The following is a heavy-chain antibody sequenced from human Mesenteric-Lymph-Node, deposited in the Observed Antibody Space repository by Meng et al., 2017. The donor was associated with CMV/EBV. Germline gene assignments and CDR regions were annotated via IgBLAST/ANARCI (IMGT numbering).Heavy chain of an antibody. CDR3: ARYPRYEKVAGTTDY. CDR2: IYYSGST. J-gene: IGHJ4*02. V-gene: IGHV4-39*07. D-gene: IGHD6-19*01. CDR1: GGSISSSSYY. Sequence: ESLKISCTVSGGSISSSSYYWGWIRQPPGKGLEWIGSIYYSGSTYYNPSLKSRVTISVDTSKNQFSLKLSSVTAADTAVYYCARYPRYEKVAGTTDYWGQGTLVTVSS.